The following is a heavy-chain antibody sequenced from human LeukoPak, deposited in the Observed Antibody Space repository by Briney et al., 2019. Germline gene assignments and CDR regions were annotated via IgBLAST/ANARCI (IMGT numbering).Heavy chain of an antibody. Sequence: SQTLSLTCTVSGGSISSGSYYWRWIRQPAGKGLERIGRIYTSGSTNYNPSLKSRVTISVDTSKNQYSLKLSSVTAADTAVYYCATSITIFGDGHYYYYYMDVWGKGTTVTVSS. V-gene: IGHV4-61*02. D-gene: IGHD3-3*01. CDR2: IYTSGST. J-gene: IGHJ6*03. CDR1: GGSISSGSYY. CDR3: ATSITIFGDGHYYYYYMDV.